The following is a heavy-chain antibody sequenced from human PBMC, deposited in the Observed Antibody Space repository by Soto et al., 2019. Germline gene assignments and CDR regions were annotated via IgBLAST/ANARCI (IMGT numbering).Heavy chain of an antibody. V-gene: IGHV1-69*04. CDR3: AREGTAAAGDAFDI. J-gene: IGHJ3*02. D-gene: IGHD6-13*01. Sequence: PGQGLEWMGRIIPILGIANYAQKFQGRVTITADKSTSTAYMELSSLRSEDTAVYYCAREGTAAAGDAFDIWGQGTMVTVSS. CDR2: IIPILGIA.